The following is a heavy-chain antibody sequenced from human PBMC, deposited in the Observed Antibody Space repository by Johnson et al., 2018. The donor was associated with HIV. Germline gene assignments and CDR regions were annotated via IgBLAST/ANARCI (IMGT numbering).Heavy chain of an antibody. D-gene: IGHD6-19*01. CDR3: ARGGYSSGWIYAFDI. Sequence: VQLVESGGGVVQPGGSLRLSCAASGFTFSSYGMHWVRQAPGKGLEWVAFIRYDGSNNYYADSVKGRFNISRDNAKNSLYLQMNSLRAEDTAVYYCARGGYSSGWIYAFDIWGQGTLVTVSS. CDR2: IRYDGSNN. V-gene: IGHV3-30*02. J-gene: IGHJ3*02. CDR1: GFTFSSYG.